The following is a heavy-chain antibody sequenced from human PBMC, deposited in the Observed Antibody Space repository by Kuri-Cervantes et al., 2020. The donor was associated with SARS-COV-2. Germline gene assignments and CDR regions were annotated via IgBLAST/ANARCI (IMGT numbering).Heavy chain of an antibody. V-gene: IGHV4-34*01. D-gene: IGHD6-19*01. CDR1: GGSSSGYY. CDR3: ARGVGAAVAGTLITIYYYYGMDV. CDR2: INHSGST. J-gene: IGHJ6*02. Sequence: GSLRLSCAVYGGSSSGYYWSWIRQPPGKGLEWIGEINHSGSTNYNPSLKSRVTISVDTSKNQFSLKLSSVTAADTAVHYCARGVGAAVAGTLITIYYYYGMDVWGQGTTVTVSS.